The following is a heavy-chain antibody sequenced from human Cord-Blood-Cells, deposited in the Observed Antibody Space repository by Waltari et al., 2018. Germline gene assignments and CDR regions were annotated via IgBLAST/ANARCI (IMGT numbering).Heavy chain of an antibody. V-gene: IGHV1-69*09. D-gene: IGHD6-13*01. J-gene: IGHJ6*03. CDR1: GGTFSSYA. CDR3: AREGYSSSWYYYYYYMDV. CDR2: IIPILGIA. Sequence: QVQLVQSGAEVKKPGSSVKVSCKASGGTFSSYAISWGRQAPGHGLGGMGRIIPILGIANYAQKFQGRVTITADKSTSTAYMELSSLRSEDTAVYYCAREGYSSSWYYYYYYMDVWGKGTTVIVSS.